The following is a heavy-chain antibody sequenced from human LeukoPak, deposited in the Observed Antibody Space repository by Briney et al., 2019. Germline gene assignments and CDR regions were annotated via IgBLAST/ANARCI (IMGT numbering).Heavy chain of an antibody. Sequence: GGAPKISCRGSGYSFTSYWIGWVRQMPGEGLEWMGSIYPGDSDIRYSPSFQGQVTISADKSISTAYLQWSSLKASGTAMYYCARQFGGNSEFDYWGQGTLVTVSS. CDR3: ARQFGGNSEFDY. J-gene: IGHJ4*02. CDR1: GYSFTSYW. D-gene: IGHD4-23*01. V-gene: IGHV5-51*01. CDR2: IYPGDSDI.